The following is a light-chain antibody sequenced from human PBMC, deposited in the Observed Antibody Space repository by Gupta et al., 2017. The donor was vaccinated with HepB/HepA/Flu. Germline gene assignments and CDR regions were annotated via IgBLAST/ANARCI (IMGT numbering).Light chain of an antibody. Sequence: DIQMTQSPSSVSASVGDSVTITGRESQGISRWLAWYQQKPRKAPNLLIDSSSSLKSVVPSRFGGSGAGTDFTLTISSVQPEDFASYYHQHTSSFPLTFGRGTKVEIK. CDR1: QGISRW. J-gene: IGKJ4*01. V-gene: IGKV1-12*01. CDR2: SSS. CDR3: QHTSSFPLT.